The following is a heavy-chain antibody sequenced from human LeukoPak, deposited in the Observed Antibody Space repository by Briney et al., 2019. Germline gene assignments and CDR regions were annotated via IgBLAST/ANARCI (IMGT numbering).Heavy chain of an antibody. CDR3: ARRRVSSSTWYSTYYNLFYMDF. J-gene: IGHJ6*03. Sequence: SETLSLTCTVSDDSITMYYWTWLRQPPGKGLEWVGYVDHTGSTKFNPSLNGRVSISRDTSNNFFSLRLRSVTAADTAVYFCARRRVSSSTWYSTYYNLFYMDFWGKGTTVTVSS. CDR2: VDHTGST. D-gene: IGHD5-24*01. V-gene: IGHV4-59*01. CDR1: DDSITMYY.